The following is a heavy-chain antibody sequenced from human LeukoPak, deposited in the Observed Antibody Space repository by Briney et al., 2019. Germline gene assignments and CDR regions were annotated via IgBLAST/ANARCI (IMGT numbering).Heavy chain of an antibody. D-gene: IGHD5-18*01. CDR3: ARDFKGESGYSYDYYFDY. Sequence: SETLSLTCTVSGYSISSGYYWGWIRPPPGKGLEWIGSIYHSGSTYYNPSLKSRVTISVDTSKNQFSLKLSSVTAADTAVYYCARDFKGESGYSYDYYFDYWGQGTLVTVSS. J-gene: IGHJ4*02. CDR2: IYHSGST. V-gene: IGHV4-38-2*02. CDR1: GYSISSGYY.